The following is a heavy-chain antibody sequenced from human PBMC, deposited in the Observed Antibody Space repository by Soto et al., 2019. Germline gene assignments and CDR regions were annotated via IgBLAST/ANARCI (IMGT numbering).Heavy chain of an antibody. V-gene: IGHV1-18*04. D-gene: IGHD3-9*01. J-gene: IGHJ4*02. CDR3: VLGGLETGYYRDMDY. CDR1: GYTFKNYG. Sequence: QDHLVQSGAEVKKPGASAKVSCKASGYTFKNYGINWVRQAPGRGLEWVAWISAYNGDTSYAQNLQGRVTVTTETLTSTAYMERRSLRPDDTAVYFCVLGGLETGYYRDMDYWGQGTLVSVSS. CDR2: ISAYNGDT.